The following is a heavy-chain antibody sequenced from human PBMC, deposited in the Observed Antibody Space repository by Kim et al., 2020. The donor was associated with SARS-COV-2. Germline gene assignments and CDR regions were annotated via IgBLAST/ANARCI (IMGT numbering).Heavy chain of an antibody. V-gene: IGHV4-39*01. CDR2: IYYSGST. Sequence: SETLSLTCTVSGGSISSSSYYWGWIRQPPGKGLEWIGSIYYSGSTYYNPSLKSRVTISVDTSKNQFSLKLSSVTAADTAVYYCARLRYYDSSGWEVRASGLFDYWGQGTLVTVSS. J-gene: IGHJ4*02. CDR3: ARLRYYDSSGWEVRASGLFDY. D-gene: IGHD3-22*01. CDR1: GGSISSSSYY.